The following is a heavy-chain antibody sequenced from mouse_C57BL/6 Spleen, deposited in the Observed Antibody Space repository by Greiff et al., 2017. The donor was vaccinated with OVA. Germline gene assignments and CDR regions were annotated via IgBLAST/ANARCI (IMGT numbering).Heavy chain of an antibody. CDR1: GYAFSSSW. CDR2: IYPGDGDT. CDR3: ARYYDYDDYFDY. V-gene: IGHV1-82*01. Sequence: VKLQESGPELVKPGASVKISCKASGYAFSSSWMNWVKQRPGKGLEWIGRIYPGDGDTNYNGKFKGKATLTADKSSSTAYMQLSSLTSEDSAFYFCARYYDYDDYFDYWGQGTTLTVSS. D-gene: IGHD2-4*01. J-gene: IGHJ2*01.